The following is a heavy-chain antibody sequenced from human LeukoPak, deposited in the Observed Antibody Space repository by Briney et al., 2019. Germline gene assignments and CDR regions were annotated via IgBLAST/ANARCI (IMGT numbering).Heavy chain of an antibody. CDR1: GGSISSGGYS. CDR2: IYHSGST. J-gene: IGHJ4*02. CDR3: ARTYYYDSSGPSGYYFDY. V-gene: IGHV4-30-2*01. Sequence: SQTLSLTCAVSGGSISSGGYSWSWIRQPPGKGLEWIGYIYHSGSTYYNPSLKSRVTISVDRSKNQFSLKLSSVTAADTAVYYCARTYYYDSSGPSGYYFDYWGQGTLVTVSS. D-gene: IGHD3-22*01.